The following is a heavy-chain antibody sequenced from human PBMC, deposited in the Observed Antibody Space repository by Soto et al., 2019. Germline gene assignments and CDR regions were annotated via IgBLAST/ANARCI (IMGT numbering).Heavy chain of an antibody. V-gene: IGHV3-23*01. CDR1: GFSFSSYA. CDR3: AKWPFESDTEPP. CDR2: ISTRGGRT. Sequence: GGSLRLSCAASGFSFSSYAMSWVRQAPPQGLEWVSSISTRGGRTYYADSVKGRFSISRDNSANAVYLDMDNLRAEDTGIYYCAKWPFESDTEPPWGQGTLVTVSS. J-gene: IGHJ5*02. D-gene: IGHD5-18*01.